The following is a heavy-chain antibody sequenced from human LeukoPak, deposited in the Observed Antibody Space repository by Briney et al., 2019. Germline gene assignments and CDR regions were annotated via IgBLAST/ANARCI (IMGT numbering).Heavy chain of an antibody. CDR3: ARDSGYYDILTGYYNGSPDY. D-gene: IGHD3-9*01. J-gene: IGHJ4*02. Sequence: GGSLRLSCAASGFTFSSYWMHWVRHAPGKGLVWVSRINSDGSSTSYADSVKGRFTISRDNAKNTLYLQMNSLRAEDTAVYYCARDSGYYDILTGYYNGSPDYWGQGTLVTVSS. CDR1: GFTFSSYW. V-gene: IGHV3-74*01. CDR2: INSDGSST.